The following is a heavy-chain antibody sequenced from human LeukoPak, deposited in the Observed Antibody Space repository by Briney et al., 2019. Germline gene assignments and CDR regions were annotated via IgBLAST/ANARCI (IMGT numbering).Heavy chain of an antibody. CDR2: ISAYNGNT. CDR1: GYTFTSYG. D-gene: IGHD6-6*01. Sequence: ASVKVSCKASGYTFTSYGISWVRQAPGQGLEWMGWISAYNGNTNYEQKLQGRVTMTTDTSTSTAYMELRSMRSDDTAVYYCARVWSSSSLLGVWGQGNLVTVSS. V-gene: IGHV1-18*01. CDR3: ARVWSSSSLLGV. J-gene: IGHJ4*02.